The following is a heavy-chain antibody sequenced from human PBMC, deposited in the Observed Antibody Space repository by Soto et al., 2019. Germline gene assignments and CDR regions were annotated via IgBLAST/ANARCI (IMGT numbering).Heavy chain of an antibody. CDR3: ARDLYVLTRISLIVVAHPGDI. CDR1: GYTFTTYY. V-gene: IGHV1-46*01. CDR2: INPSGGST. D-gene: IGHD3-22*01. Sequence: GASVKVSCKASGYTFTTYYMHWVRQAPGQGLEWMGIINPSGGSTSYAQKFQGRVTMTRDTSTSTVYMELSSLRSEDTAVYYCARDLYVLTRISLIVVAHPGDIWGQGTLVTVSS. J-gene: IGHJ3*02.